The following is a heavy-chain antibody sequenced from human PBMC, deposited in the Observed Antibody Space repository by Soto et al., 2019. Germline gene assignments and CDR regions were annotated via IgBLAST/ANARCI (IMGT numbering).Heavy chain of an antibody. CDR1: GYSFTSYW. D-gene: IGHD3-3*01. V-gene: IGHV5-51*01. Sequence: PGESLKISCKGSGYSFTSYWIGWVRQMPGKGLEWMGIIYPGDSDTRYSPSFQGQVTISADKSISTAYLQWSSLKASDTAMYYCARQPAEITIFGVVTYYYGMDVWGQGTTVTV. J-gene: IGHJ6*02. CDR3: ARQPAEITIFGVVTYYYGMDV. CDR2: IYPGDSDT.